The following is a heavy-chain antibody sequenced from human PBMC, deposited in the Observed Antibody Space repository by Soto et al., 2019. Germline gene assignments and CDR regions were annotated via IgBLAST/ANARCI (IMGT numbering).Heavy chain of an antibody. J-gene: IGHJ6*03. V-gene: IGHV4-59*08. CDR3: ARVVIVPAARGHYNYFYMDA. CDR2: IYSSGSP. Sequence: SETLSLTCTVSGGSISGYYWSWIRQPPGKGLEWIGYIYSSGSPNYNPSLKGRAAISVDTSENQTSLRLSSVTAADTAVYYCARVVIVPAARGHYNYFYMDAWGKGTTVTVSS. CDR1: GGSISGYY. D-gene: IGHD2-2*01.